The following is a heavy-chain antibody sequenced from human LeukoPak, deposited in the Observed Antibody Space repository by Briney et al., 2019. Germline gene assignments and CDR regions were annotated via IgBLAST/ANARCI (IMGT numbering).Heavy chain of an antibody. CDR1: GFTLSTYW. CDR2: INSDGSST. V-gene: IGHV3-74*01. Sequence: GGSLRLSCAGSGFTLSTYWMHWVRQVPGKGLVWVSRINSDGSSTSYADSVKGRFTISRDNAKSTLYLQMNSLRAEDTAVYYCARDTRYDSSGYYSYTAFDIWGQGTMVTVSS. J-gene: IGHJ3*02. CDR3: ARDTRYDSSGYYSYTAFDI. D-gene: IGHD3-22*01.